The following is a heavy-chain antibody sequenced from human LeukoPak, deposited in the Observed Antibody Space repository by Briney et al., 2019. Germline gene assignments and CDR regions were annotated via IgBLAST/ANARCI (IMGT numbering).Heavy chain of an antibody. V-gene: IGHV1-46*01. CDR3: ARQGYSYGYLDY. Sequence: ASVKVSCKASGYTFTSYYMHWVRQAPGQGLEWMGIINPSGGSTSYAQKFQGRVTMTRDTSTSTVYMELRSLRSEDTAVYYCARQGYSYGYLDYWGQGTLVTVSS. D-gene: IGHD5-18*01. CDR1: GYTFTSYY. J-gene: IGHJ4*02. CDR2: INPSGGST.